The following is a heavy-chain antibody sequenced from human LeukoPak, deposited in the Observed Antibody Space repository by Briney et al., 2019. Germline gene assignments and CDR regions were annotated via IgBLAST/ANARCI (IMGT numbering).Heavy chain of an antibody. Sequence: SETLSLTCTVSGGSVSSGSYYWSWIRQPPGKGLEWIGYIYYSGSTNCNPSLKSRVTISVDTSKDQFSLKLSSVTAADTAVYYCARSGYYYDSLDYWGQGTLVTVSS. V-gene: IGHV4-61*01. CDR2: IYYSGST. CDR3: ARSGYYYDSLDY. CDR1: GGSVSSGSYY. D-gene: IGHD3-22*01. J-gene: IGHJ4*02.